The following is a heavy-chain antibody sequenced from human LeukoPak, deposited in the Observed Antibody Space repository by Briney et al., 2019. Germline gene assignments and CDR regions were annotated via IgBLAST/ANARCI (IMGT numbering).Heavy chain of an antibody. J-gene: IGHJ3*02. V-gene: IGHV4-39*02. D-gene: IGHD2-21*01. CDR2: IYYSGST. Sequence: SETLSLTCTVSGGSISSSSYYWGWIRQPPGKGLEWIGSIYYSGSTYYNPSLKSRVTISVDTSKNQFSLKLSSVTAADTAVYYCARDVVVTSSPDAFDIWGQGTMVTVSS. CDR1: GGSISSSSYY. CDR3: ARDVVVTSSPDAFDI.